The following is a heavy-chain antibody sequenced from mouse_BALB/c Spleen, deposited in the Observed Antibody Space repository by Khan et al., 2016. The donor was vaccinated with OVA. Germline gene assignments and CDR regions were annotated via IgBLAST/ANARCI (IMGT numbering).Heavy chain of an antibody. V-gene: IGHV2-3*01. Sequence: QVQLKESGPGLVAPSQSLSITCTVPGFSLSNYGVNWVRQPPGKGLEWLGVLWGDGSTNYHYVLKSRLSISKDNSKNQVFLKLHSLQTDDTATYSCVRFSTAPRNYYTMDYWGQGTSGTVSS. CDR1: GFSLSNYG. J-gene: IGHJ4*01. CDR2: LWGDGST. D-gene: IGHD1-2*01. CDR3: VRFSTAPRNYYTMDY.